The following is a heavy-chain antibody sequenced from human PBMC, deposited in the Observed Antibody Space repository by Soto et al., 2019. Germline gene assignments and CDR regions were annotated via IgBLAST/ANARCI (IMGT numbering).Heavy chain of an antibody. CDR2: FDPEDGET. CDR1: GYTLTELS. CDR3: AKIPQYSRINCFDP. V-gene: IGHV1-24*01. Sequence: ASVKVSCKVSGYTLTELSMHWVRQAPGKGLEWMGGFDPEDGETIYAQKFKGRVTMTEDTSTDTANMELSSLRSEDTAVNYCAKIPQYSRINCFDPWGQGTLVTVS. D-gene: IGHD6-13*01. J-gene: IGHJ5*02.